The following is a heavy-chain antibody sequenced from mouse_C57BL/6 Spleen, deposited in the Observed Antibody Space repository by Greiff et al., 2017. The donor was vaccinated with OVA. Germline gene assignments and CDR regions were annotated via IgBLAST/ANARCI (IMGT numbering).Heavy chain of an antibody. CDR2: IRSKSNNYAT. Sequence: EVQRVESGGGLVQPKGSLKLSCAASGFSFNTYAMNWVRQAPGKGLEWVARIRSKSNNYATYYADSVKDRFTISRDDSESMLYLQMNNLKTEDTAMYYCVGTGNYFDYWGQGTTPTVSS. CDR3: VGTGNYFDY. J-gene: IGHJ2*01. CDR1: GFSFNTYA. V-gene: IGHV10-1*01. D-gene: IGHD4-1*01.